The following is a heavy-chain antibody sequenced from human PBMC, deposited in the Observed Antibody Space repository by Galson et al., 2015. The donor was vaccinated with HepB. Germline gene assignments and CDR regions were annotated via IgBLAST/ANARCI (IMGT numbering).Heavy chain of an antibody. CDR1: GFTLSRYA. Sequence: SLRLSCAASGFTLSRYAVHWVRQAPGKGLEWVAVASADENTKDYGDSAKGRFTISRDTSKSTVYLQMNSLRVDDTAVYYCARERVASPDTYYYAMDVWGQGTTVTVSS. CDR2: ASADENTK. CDR3: ARERVASPDTYYYAMDV. J-gene: IGHJ6*02. V-gene: IGHV3-30*04. D-gene: IGHD1-14*01.